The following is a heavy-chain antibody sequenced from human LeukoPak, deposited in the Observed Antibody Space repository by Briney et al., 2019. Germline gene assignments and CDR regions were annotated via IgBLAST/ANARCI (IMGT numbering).Heavy chain of an antibody. D-gene: IGHD2-2*01. J-gene: IGHJ4*02. CDR3: ARAYYSSTSCYDYIDY. CDR2: INPNSGGT. CDR1: GYTFTGYY. V-gene: IGHV1-2*02. Sequence: GASVKVSCKASGYTFTGYYMHWVRQAPGQGLEWMGWINPNSGGTNYAQKFQGRVTMTRDTSISTAHMELSRLRSDDTAVYYCARAYYSSTSCYDYIDYWGQGTLVTVSS.